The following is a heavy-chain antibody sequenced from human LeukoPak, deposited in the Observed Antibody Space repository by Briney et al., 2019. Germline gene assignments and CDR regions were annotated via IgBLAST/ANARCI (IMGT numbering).Heavy chain of an antibody. CDR1: GLIFSNCW. CDR3: ATYSTRNAREFQS. D-gene: IGHD4-11*01. Sequence: GGSLRLSCEASGLIFSNCWMTWVRQAPGKGLEWVANIKTDASEKYYADSVKGRFTISRDNAKMSLYLQMNSLRVEDTAVYYCATYSTRNAREFQSWGQGTLVTVSS. J-gene: IGHJ1*01. CDR2: IKTDASEK. V-gene: IGHV3-7*01.